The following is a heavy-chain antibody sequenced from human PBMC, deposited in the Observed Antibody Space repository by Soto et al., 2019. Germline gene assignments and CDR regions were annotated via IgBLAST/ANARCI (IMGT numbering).Heavy chain of an antibody. D-gene: IGHD4-17*01. CDR2: ISSSSSYI. V-gene: IGHV3-21*01. CDR1: GFTFSSYS. Sequence: LSLTCAASGFTFSSYSMNWVRQAPGKGLEWVSSISSSSSYIYYADSVKGRFTISRDNAKNSLYLQMNSLRAEDTAVYYCARDRRPTASRPKNWFDPWGQGTLVTVSS. J-gene: IGHJ5*02. CDR3: ARDRRPTASRPKNWFDP.